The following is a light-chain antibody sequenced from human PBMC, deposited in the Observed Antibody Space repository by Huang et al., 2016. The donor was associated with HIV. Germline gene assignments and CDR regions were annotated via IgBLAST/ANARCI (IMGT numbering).Light chain of an antibody. CDR1: QSVRTF. V-gene: IGKV3-11*01. CDR2: DAS. Sequence: DIVLTQSPATLSLSPGERATVSCRASQSVRTFLAWYQHKPGQAPRLLIFDASNRASGVPARFSGTGSGTDFTLTISSLEPSDVAVYYCQQHSYWPITFGRGTRLE. CDR3: QQHSYWPIT. J-gene: IGKJ5*01.